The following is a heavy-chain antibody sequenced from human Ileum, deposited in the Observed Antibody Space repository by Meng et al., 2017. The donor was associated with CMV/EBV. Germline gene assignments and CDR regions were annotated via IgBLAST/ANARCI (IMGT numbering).Heavy chain of an antibody. CDR3: ARGRIVVVMAFDI. V-gene: IGHV3-30-3*01. D-gene: IGHD2-21*01. Sequence: GESLKIPCAASGFTFSSYAMHRVRQAPGKGLEWVAVISYDGSNKYYADSVKGRFTISRDNSKNALYLQMNSLRAEDTAVYYCARGRIVVVMAFDIWGQGTMVTVSS. CDR1: GFTFSSYA. CDR2: ISYDGSNK. J-gene: IGHJ3*02.